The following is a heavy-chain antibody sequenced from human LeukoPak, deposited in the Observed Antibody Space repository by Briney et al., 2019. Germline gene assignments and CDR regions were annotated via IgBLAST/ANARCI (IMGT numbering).Heavy chain of an antibody. CDR2: INHSGGT. J-gene: IGHJ3*02. D-gene: IGHD1-1*01. CDR1: GGSFRGYY. V-gene: IGHV4-34*01. Sequence: SETLSLTCAVWGGSFRGYYWRWIRHPPGKGLEWRGEINHSGGTNYNPSLKSRVTISVDTSKNQFSLKLSSVTAADTAVYYCARGLRTGTTGERAFDIWGQGTMVTVSS. CDR3: ARGLRTGTTGERAFDI.